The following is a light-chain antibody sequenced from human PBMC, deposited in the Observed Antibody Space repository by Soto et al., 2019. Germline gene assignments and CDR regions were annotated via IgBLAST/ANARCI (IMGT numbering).Light chain of an antibody. CDR1: QSVSSNS. V-gene: IGKV3-20*01. Sequence: IVLTQSPGTLSLSPGRRPTFACRASQSVSSNSLAWYQQKHGQAPRIXIYGASTRATGIPDRFSGSGHGTDFTLTISRLEPEDFAVYYCQQQGRSWITFGQGTRLEI. CDR2: GAS. CDR3: QQQGRSWIT. J-gene: IGKJ5*01.